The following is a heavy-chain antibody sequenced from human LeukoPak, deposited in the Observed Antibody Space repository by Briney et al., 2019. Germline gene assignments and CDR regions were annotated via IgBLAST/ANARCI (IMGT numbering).Heavy chain of an antibody. J-gene: IGHJ4*02. Sequence: GGSLRLSCAASGFTLSNYGMHWVRQAPGKGLEWVAFIRYDGSNKYYADSVKGRLTISRDNSKNTLYLQVNSLRAEDTAVYYCAKVSRYFDWLLSPFDYWGQGTLVTVSS. D-gene: IGHD3-9*01. V-gene: IGHV3-30*02. CDR2: IRYDGSNK. CDR1: GFTLSNYG. CDR3: AKVSRYFDWLLSPFDY.